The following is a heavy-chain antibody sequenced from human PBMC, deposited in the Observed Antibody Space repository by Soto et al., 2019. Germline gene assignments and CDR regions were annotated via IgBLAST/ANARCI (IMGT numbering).Heavy chain of an antibody. CDR3: ARVVYSYGCTTLDY. J-gene: IGHJ4*02. Sequence: EVQLVESGGGLVQPGGSLRLSCAASGFTFSSYEMNWVRQAPGKGLEWVSYISSSGSTIYYADSVKGRFTISRDNAKNSLYLQMNSLRAVDTTVYYCARVVYSYGCTTLDYWGQGTLVTVSS. V-gene: IGHV3-48*03. D-gene: IGHD5-18*01. CDR2: ISSSGSTI. CDR1: GFTFSSYE.